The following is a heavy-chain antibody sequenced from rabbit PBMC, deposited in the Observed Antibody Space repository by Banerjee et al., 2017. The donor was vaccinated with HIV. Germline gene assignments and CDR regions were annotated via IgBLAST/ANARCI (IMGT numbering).Heavy chain of an antibody. V-gene: IGHV1S45*01. CDR2: INAYTGKP. J-gene: IGHJ4*01. CDR3: ARDLASVVGWNFNL. D-gene: IGHD3-1*01. CDR1: GFSFRDRDV. Sequence: QEPLAESGRGLVKPVGTLTLTCKASGFSFRDRDVMCWVRQAPGKGLQWIACINAYTGKPVYATWAKGRFTISRTSSTTVTLQMTGLTAADTATYFCARDLASVVGWNFNLWGQVTLVTVS.